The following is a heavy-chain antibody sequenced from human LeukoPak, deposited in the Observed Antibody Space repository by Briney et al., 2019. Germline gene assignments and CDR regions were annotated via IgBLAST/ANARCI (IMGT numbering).Heavy chain of an antibody. CDR2: IIPIFGTA. J-gene: IGHJ5*02. D-gene: IGHD3-22*01. Sequence: ASVKVSCKASGGTFSSYAISWVRQAPGQGLEWMGGIIPIFGTANYAQKFQGRVTIIADESASTAYMELSSLRSEDTAVYYCARSYDSSGYYFDPWGQGTLVTVSS. CDR1: GGTFSSYA. CDR3: ARSYDSSGYYFDP. V-gene: IGHV1-69*13.